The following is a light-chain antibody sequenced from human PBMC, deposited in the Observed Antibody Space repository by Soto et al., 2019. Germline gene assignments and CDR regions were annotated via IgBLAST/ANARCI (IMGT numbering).Light chain of an antibody. CDR3: QHYYSTPQIT. CDR2: GAS. J-gene: IGKJ5*01. V-gene: IGKV3-15*01. CDR1: QSVSSN. Sequence: EIVMTQSPATLSVSPGERATLSCRASQSVSSNLAWYQQKPGQAPRLLIYGASTRATGIPARFSGSGSGTEFTLTISSLQSEDFAVYYCQHYYSTPQITFGQGTRLEIK.